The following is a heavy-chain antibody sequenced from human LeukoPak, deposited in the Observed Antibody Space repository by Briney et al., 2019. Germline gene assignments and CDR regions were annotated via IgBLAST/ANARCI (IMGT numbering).Heavy chain of an antibody. Sequence: GGSLRLSCAASGFTVSSNYMNWVRQAPGKGLEWVSGISNSGGTTDYADSVKGRLTISRENSNNTLYLQMNSLRVEDTAVYYCAKGLISGSYLDYWGQGTLVTVSS. CDR1: GFTVSSNY. J-gene: IGHJ4*02. D-gene: IGHD3-10*01. V-gene: IGHV3-23*01. CDR2: ISNSGGTT. CDR3: AKGLISGSYLDY.